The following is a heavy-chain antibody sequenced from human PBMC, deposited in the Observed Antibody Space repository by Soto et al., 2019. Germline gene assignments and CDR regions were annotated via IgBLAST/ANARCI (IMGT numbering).Heavy chain of an antibody. Sequence: EVQLVESGGGLVKPGGSLRLSCAASGFTFSTYSMNWVHQAPGKGLEWVASISSSSSFIYYADSLKGRFTISRDNAKSSLYLQMNSLRAEDTAVYYCVRDLMHGAFDSWGQGTLVTVSS. J-gene: IGHJ4*02. D-gene: IGHD2-8*01. CDR3: VRDLMHGAFDS. CDR2: ISSSSSFI. V-gene: IGHV3-21*01. CDR1: GFTFSTYS.